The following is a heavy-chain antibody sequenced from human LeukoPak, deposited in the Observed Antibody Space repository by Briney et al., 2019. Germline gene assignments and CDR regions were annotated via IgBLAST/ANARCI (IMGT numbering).Heavy chain of an antibody. Sequence: GGSLRLSCVASGFTFSSYAMHWVRQTPGKGLEYVSGINSNGGSTHYANSVKGRFTISRDNSKNTLYLQMNSLRAEDTAVYYCARDWSYYYMDVWGKGTTVTVSS. CDR1: GFTFSSYA. CDR2: INSNGGST. J-gene: IGHJ6*03. V-gene: IGHV3-64*01. D-gene: IGHD3-3*01. CDR3: ARDWSYYYMDV.